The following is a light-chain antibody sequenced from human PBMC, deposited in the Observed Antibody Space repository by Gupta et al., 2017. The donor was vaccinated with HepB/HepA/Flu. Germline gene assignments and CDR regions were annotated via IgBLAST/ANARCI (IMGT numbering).Light chain of an antibody. V-gene: IGLV3-21*04. CDR1: NIGSKS. Sequence: SSVLTQPPSVSVAPGKTARITCGGNNIGSKSVHWYQQKPGQAPVMVIYYNNDRPSGIPERFSGSNSGNTASLTISRVEAGDEADYYCQVWDSTRDHVVFGGGTKLTVL. CDR3: QVWDSTRDHVV. J-gene: IGLJ2*01. CDR2: YNN.